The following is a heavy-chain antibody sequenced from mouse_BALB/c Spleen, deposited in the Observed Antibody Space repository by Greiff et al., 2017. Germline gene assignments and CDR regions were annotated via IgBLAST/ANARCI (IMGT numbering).Heavy chain of an antibody. V-gene: IGHV1-69*01. CDR2: IDTSDSYT. D-gene: IGHD2-1*01. CDR1: GYTFTDYW. Sequence: VQLQQPGAELVMPGASVKMSCKASGYTFTDYWMHWVKQRPGQGLEWIGAIDTSDSYTSYNQKFKGKATLTVDESSSTAYMHLSSLTSEDSAVYYCARQEIYYGNFYAMDYWGQGTSVTVSS. J-gene: IGHJ4*01. CDR3: ARQEIYYGNFYAMDY.